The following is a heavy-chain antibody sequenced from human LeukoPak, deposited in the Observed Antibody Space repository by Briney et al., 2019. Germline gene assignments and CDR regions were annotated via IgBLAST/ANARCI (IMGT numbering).Heavy chain of an antibody. D-gene: IGHD2-15*01. V-gene: IGHV1-18*01. Sequence: ASVKVSCKASGYTLTEYYIHWVRQAPGQGLEWMGWISTYNGNTNYAQNLQGRVTMTTDTSTSTAYMELRSLTSDDTAVYYCARVGTDCSDGNCYWGQGTLVTVSS. CDR3: ARVGTDCSDGNCY. CDR1: GYTLTEYY. J-gene: IGHJ4*02. CDR2: ISTYNGNT.